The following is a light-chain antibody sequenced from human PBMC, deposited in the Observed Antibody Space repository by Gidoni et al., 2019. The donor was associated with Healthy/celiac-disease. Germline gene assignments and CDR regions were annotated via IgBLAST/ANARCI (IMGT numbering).Light chain of an antibody. CDR1: QSVLYSSNNKNY. CDR3: QQYYSTLTLT. Sequence: DIVMTQSPDSLAVSLGERATINCKSSQSVLYSSNNKNYLAWYQQKPGQPPKLLIYWAPTRESGVPDRFSGSGSGTDFTLTISSLQAEDVAVYYCQQYYSTLTLTFGGXTKVEIK. V-gene: IGKV4-1*01. J-gene: IGKJ4*01. CDR2: WAP.